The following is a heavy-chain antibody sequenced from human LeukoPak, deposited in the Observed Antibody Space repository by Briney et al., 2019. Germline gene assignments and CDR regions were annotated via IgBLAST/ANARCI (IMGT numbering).Heavy chain of an antibody. J-gene: IGHJ3*01. CDR3: TRSSGWRDAFDF. CDR1: GGSISISGFY. V-gene: IGHV4-31*03. D-gene: IGHD6-19*01. Sequence: SETLSLTCSVSGGSISISGFYWNWIRQLPGKGLEWIGYTYNSGNTYYNPSFGSRVTISTDTSMNQFFLKSHSVTAADTAVYYCTRSSGWRDAFDFWGRGTMVTVSS. CDR2: TYNSGNT.